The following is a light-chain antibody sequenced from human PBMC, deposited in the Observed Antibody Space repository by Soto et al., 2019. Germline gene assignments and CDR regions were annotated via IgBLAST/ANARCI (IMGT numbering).Light chain of an antibody. Sequence: EIVMTQSPATLSVSPGERATLSCRASQNVSSNLAWYQQKPGQAPRLLIYGAYTRATDIPARFSGSRSGTEVTLTISSLQSEDFAVYYCQQYTNWPLYTFGQGTKLEI. CDR3: QQYTNWPLYT. CDR1: QNVSSN. CDR2: GAY. J-gene: IGKJ2*01. V-gene: IGKV3-15*01.